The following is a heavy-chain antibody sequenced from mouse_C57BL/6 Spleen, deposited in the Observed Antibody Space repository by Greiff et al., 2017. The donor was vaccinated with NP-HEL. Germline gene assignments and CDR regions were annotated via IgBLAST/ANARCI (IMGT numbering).Heavy chain of an antibody. D-gene: IGHD2-2*01. CDR2: IDPEDGDT. V-gene: IGHV14-1*01. J-gene: IGHJ2*01. CDR3: RIYYGYDDDVDY. Sequence: VQLQQSGAELVRPGASVKLSCTASGFNIKDYYMHWVKQRPEQGLEWIGRIDPEDGDTEYAPKFEGKATMTADTSSNTAYLQLSSLTSEDTAVYYCRIYYGYDDDVDYWGQGTTLTVSS. CDR1: GFNIKDYY.